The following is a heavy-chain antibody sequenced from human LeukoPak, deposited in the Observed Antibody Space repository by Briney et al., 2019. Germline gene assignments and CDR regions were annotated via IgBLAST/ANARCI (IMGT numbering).Heavy chain of an antibody. CDR2: MNLDGSEK. D-gene: IGHD3/OR15-3a*01. J-gene: IGHJ4*02. Sequence: PGGSLRLSCAASGFTFSSYWMTWVRQAPGKGLEWVANMNLDGSEKYYVDSVKGRFIISRDNAKNSLFLQMNSLIAEDTAVHYCARDDGFSCYSYWGQGTLVSVSS. CDR1: GFTFSSYW. CDR3: ARDDGFSCYSY. V-gene: IGHV3-7*01.